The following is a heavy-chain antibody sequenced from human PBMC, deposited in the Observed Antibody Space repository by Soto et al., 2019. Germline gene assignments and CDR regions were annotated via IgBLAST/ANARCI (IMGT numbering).Heavy chain of an antibody. Sequence: GGSLRLSCAASGFTFSSYGMHWVRQAPGKGLEWVAIISYDGNDQYYADSVKGRFTLSRDNSRNTLFLQMNSLGAEDTAVYYCAKDRGERTVWWSILLHWGQGTMVTVSS. CDR3: AKDRGERTVWWSILLH. D-gene: IGHD3-16*01. CDR1: GFTFSSYG. J-gene: IGHJ4*02. CDR2: ISYDGNDQ. V-gene: IGHV3-30*18.